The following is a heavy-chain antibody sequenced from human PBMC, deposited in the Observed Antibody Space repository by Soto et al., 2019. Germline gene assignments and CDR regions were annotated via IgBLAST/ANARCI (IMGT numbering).Heavy chain of an antibody. Sequence: QVQLVQSGAEVKKPGASVKVSCKASGYPFTGDYMHWVRQAPGQGLEWMGWINPRNGDTKYAQKFQGRVTMTRETSISTEYMELSGLRSDDTAVYYCARDGHRGWFGPWGQGTLVIVSS. CDR1: GYPFTGDY. D-gene: IGHD3-10*01. CDR3: ARDGHRGWFGP. J-gene: IGHJ5*02. CDR2: INPRNGDT. V-gene: IGHV1-2*02.